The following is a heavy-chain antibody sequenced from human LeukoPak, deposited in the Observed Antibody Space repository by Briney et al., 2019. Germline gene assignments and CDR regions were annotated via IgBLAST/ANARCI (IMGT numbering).Heavy chain of an antibody. CDR3: ATSVDIVARGTVFDY. Sequence: PSETLSLICTVSGGSISSSTYYWGWIRQPPGKGLEWIGSIYYSGSTYYNPSLKSRVTISVDTSKNQFSLKLSSVTAADTAVYYCATSVDIVARGTVFDYWGQGTLVTVSS. J-gene: IGHJ4*02. CDR1: GGSISSSTYY. CDR2: IYYSGST. D-gene: IGHD5-12*01. V-gene: IGHV4-39*01.